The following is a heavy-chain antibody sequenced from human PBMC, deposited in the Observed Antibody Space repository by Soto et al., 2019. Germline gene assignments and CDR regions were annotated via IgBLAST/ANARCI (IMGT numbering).Heavy chain of an antibody. CDR2: ILTGGGT. Sequence: GGSLRLSCATSGFTVSSSYMSWVRQAPGMGLEWVSVILTGGGTHYADSVKGRFTVSRDNSQNTVYLQMNNLRGEDTATYYCARGYWRLGGSYYFDSWGQGTLVTVSS. D-gene: IGHD2-8*02. CDR1: GFTVSSSY. J-gene: IGHJ4*02. V-gene: IGHV3-53*01. CDR3: ARGYWRLGGSYYFDS.